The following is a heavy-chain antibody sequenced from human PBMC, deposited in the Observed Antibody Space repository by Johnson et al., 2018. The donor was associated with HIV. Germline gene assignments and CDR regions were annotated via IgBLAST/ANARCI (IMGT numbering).Heavy chain of an antibody. V-gene: IGHV3-11*04. CDR2: ISSGGCSI. CDR1: GFTFSDYY. CDR3: ARQKVGGGWTLDDAFDI. J-gene: IGHJ3*02. D-gene: IGHD3-16*01. Sequence: QVQLVESGGGLVRPGGSLRLSCTSSGFTFSDYYMNWIRQAPGKGLEWASYISSGGCSIYYADSVKGGFTTSRDNAKTSLYLQMNSMRAEDTAVYYCARQKVGGGWTLDDAFDIWGQGTMVTVSS.